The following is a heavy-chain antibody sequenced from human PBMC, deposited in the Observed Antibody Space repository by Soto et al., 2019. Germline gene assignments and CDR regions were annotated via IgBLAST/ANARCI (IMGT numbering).Heavy chain of an antibody. J-gene: IGHJ5*02. Sequence: SETLSLTCSVSVDSISTSYWSLIRQPAEKRPEWIGRFHSNGNSHYNPSLRIRVSMSMYTSKKEIYLELTSVTAADTAVYYCVRDVAAVGTDWFEPWGQGTKVTVSS. V-gene: IGHV4-4*07. CDR1: VDSISTSY. CDR2: FHSNGNS. CDR3: VRDVAAVGTDWFEP. D-gene: IGHD6-13*01.